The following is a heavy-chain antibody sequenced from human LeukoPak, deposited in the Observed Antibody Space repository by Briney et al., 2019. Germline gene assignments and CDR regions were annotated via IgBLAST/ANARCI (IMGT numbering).Heavy chain of an antibody. D-gene: IGHD2-21*02. CDR2: IIPIFGTA. CDR1: GGTFSSYA. J-gene: IGHJ6*02. Sequence: SVKVSCKASGGTFSSYAISWVRQAPGQGLEWMGGIIPIFGTANYAQKFQGRVTITADESTSTAYMELSSLRSEDTAVYYCARDMVVTAQNYYYYYYGMDVWGQGTTVTVSS. V-gene: IGHV1-69*13. CDR3: ARDMVVTAQNYYYYYYGMDV.